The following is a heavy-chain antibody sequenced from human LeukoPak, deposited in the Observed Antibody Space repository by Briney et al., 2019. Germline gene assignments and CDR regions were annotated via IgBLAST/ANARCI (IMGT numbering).Heavy chain of an antibody. D-gene: IGHD5-18*01. CDR1: GFTFSSYW. CDR2: INSDGSST. V-gene: IGHV3-74*01. Sequence: PGGSLRLSCAASGFTFSSYWMHWVRQAPGKGLVWVSRINSDGSSTSYADSVKGRFTISRDNAKNTLYLQMNSLRAEDTAVYYCAREGVDTAMVYFDYWGQGTLVTVSS. CDR3: AREGVDTAMVYFDY. J-gene: IGHJ4*02.